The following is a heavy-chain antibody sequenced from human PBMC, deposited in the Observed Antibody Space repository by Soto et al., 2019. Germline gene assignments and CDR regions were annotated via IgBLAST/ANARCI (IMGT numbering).Heavy chain of an antibody. D-gene: IGHD2-15*01. V-gene: IGHV4-31*03. CDR1: GGSISSGGYY. J-gene: IGHJ5*02. CDR3: ARVGYCSGGSCYSPWFDP. Sequence: PSETLSLTCTVSGGSISSGGYYWSCIRQHPGKGLEWIGYIYYSGSTYYNPSLKSRVTISVDTSKNQFSLKLSSVTAADTAVYYCARVGYCSGGSCYSPWFDPWGQGTLVTVS. CDR2: IYYSGST.